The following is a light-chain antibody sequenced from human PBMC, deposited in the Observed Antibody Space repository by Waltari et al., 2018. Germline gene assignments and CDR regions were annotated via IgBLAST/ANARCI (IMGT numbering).Light chain of an antibody. CDR3: FSAADNNWV. Sequence: SYELTQPSSVSVSPGQTAKILCSGDILAKKYARWFQQKPGQAPRLLSYEDSERPSEIPGRFSGSSSGTTVTLTITGAHVDDEADYYCFSAADNNWVFGGGTKLTVL. V-gene: IGLV3-27*01. J-gene: IGLJ3*02. CDR2: EDS. CDR1: ILAKKY.